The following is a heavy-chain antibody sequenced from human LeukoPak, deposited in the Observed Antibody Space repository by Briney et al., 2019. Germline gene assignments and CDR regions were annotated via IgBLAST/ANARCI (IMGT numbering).Heavy chain of an antibody. V-gene: IGHV4-31*03. J-gene: IGHJ4*02. CDR1: GGSISSGGYY. D-gene: IGHD3-9*01. Sequence: SQTLSLTCTVSGGSISSGGYYWSWIRQHPGKGLEWIGYIYYSGSTYYNPSLKSRVNISVDTSKNQFSLKLSSVTAADTAVYYRATYYDVLTGYYTFLYWGQGTLVTVSS. CDR2: IYYSGST. CDR3: ATYYDVLTGYYTFLY.